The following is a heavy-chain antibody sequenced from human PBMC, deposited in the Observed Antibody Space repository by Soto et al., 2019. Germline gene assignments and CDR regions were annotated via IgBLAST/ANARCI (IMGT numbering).Heavy chain of an antibody. CDR2: MNAGNGNT. CDR1: GYTFNIYA. J-gene: IGHJ3*02. CDR3: ARDCTYCGGDTGREAFDI. D-gene: IGHD2-21*01. V-gene: IGHV1-3*01. Sequence: QVRLEQSGADVKTPGASVKVSCQASGYTFNIYAIHWVRQAPGQRPEWMGWMNAGNGNTEYSPKLHGRVTMTRDRYARAAYMELSGLTSEDTAVYYCARDCTYCGGDTGREAFDIWGQGTMVTVS.